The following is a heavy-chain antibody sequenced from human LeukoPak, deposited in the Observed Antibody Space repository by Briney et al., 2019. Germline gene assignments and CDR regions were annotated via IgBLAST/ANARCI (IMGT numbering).Heavy chain of an antibody. CDR1: GFTFSSYS. CDR3: ARGFSSSWYGYFDY. Sequence: GGSLRLSCAASGFTFSSYSVNWVRQGPGKGLEWVSYSSSSSSEIYYADSVKGRFTISRDNSKNTLYLQMNNLRAEDTAVYYCARGFSSSWYGYFDYWGQGTLVTVSS. CDR2: SSSSSSEI. D-gene: IGHD6-13*01. V-gene: IGHV3-48*01. J-gene: IGHJ4*02.